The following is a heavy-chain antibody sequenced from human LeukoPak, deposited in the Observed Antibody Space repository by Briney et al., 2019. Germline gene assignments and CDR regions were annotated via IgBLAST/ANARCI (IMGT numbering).Heavy chain of an antibody. J-gene: IGHJ5*02. Sequence: PSETLSLTCTVSGGSISSYYWSWIRQPPGNGLEWIGFIYYSGSTNYNPSLKSRVTISVDTSKNQFSLKLSSVTAADTAVYYCARAGAYLRFDPWGQGTLVTVSS. D-gene: IGHD1-26*01. CDR1: GGSISSYY. V-gene: IGHV4-59*01. CDR3: ARAGAYLRFDP. CDR2: IYYSGST.